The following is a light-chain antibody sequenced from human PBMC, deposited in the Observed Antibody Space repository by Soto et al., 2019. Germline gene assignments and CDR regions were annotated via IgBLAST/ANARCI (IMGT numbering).Light chain of an antibody. CDR3: QQLKSFPLS. V-gene: IGKV3-11*01. Sequence: EIVLTQSPATLSLSPGERATLSCRASQSVSSYLAWYQQKPGQAPRLLIYDASNRATGIPARFSGSGSGTDFTLTISSLEPEDFAVYYCQQLKSFPLSFGGGTTVEIK. CDR2: DAS. J-gene: IGKJ4*01. CDR1: QSVSSY.